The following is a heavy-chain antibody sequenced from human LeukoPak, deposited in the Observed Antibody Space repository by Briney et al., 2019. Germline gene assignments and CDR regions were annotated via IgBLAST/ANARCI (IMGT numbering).Heavy chain of an antibody. CDR2: INPNSGGT. J-gene: IGHJ4*02. Sequence: ASVKVSCKASGYTFTAYYIHWVRRAPGQGLEWMGWINPNSGGTSFAQSFQGRVTMTRDTSISTAFMDLSRLRSDDTAVYYCARKATYASGFFDYWGQGTLVTVSS. CDR3: ARKATYASGFFDY. D-gene: IGHD3-10*01. CDR1: GYTFTAYY. V-gene: IGHV1-2*02.